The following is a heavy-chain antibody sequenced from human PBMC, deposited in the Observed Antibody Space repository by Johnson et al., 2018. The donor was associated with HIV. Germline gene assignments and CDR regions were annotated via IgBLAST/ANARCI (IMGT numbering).Heavy chain of an antibody. CDR1: GFTFSSYW. V-gene: IGHV3-7*01. CDR2: IKQDGSEK. D-gene: IGHD3-16*01. J-gene: IGHJ3*02. CDR3: AREWGVITFGGVIPRNAFDM. Sequence: MLLVESGGGVVQPGRSMRLSCAASGFTFSSYWMSWVRQAPGKGLEWVANIKQDGSEKYYVDSVKGRFTISRDKAKNTVHLQMNSLSAEDTAVYYCAREWGVITFGGVIPRNAFDMWGQGTMVTVSS.